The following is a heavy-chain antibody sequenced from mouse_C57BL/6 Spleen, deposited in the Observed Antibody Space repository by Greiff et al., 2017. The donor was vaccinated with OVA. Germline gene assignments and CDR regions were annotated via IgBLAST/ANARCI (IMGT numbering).Heavy chain of an antibody. CDR2: INPNNGGT. V-gene: IGHV1-26*01. J-gene: IGHJ2*01. D-gene: IGHD2-2*01. CDR1: GYTFTDYY. Sequence: EVQLQQSGPELVKPGASVKISCKASGYTFTDYYMNWVKQSHGKSLEWIGDINPNNGGTSYNQKFKGKATLTVDKSSSTAYMELRSMTSEDSAVYNCAPYGYDETTSYYFDYWGQGTTLTVAS. CDR3: APYGYDETTSYYFDY.